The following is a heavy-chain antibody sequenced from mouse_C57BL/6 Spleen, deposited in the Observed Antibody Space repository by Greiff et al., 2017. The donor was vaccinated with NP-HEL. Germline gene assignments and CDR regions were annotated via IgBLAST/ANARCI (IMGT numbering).Heavy chain of an antibody. Sequence: DVQLVESGGGLVKPGGSLKLSCAASGFTFSSYAMSWVRQTPEKRLEWVATISDGGSYTYYPDNVKGRFTISRDNAKNNLYLQMSHLKSEDTAMYYCARDRGLLGRYFDYWGQGTTLTVSS. CDR3: ARDRGLLGRYFDY. CDR1: GFTFSSYA. J-gene: IGHJ2*01. D-gene: IGHD2-3*01. CDR2: ISDGGSYT. V-gene: IGHV5-4*01.